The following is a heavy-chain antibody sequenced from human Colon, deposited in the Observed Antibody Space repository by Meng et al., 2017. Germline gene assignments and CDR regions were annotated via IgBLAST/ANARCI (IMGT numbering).Heavy chain of an antibody. D-gene: IGHD3-3*01. CDR2: INHSGST. Sequence: SETLSLTCAVYGGSFSGYYWSWIRQPPGKGLEWIGEINHSGSTNYNPSLKSRVTISVDTSKNQFSLKLSFVTAADTAVYYCARVPYDFWSGYYRAFDIWGQGTMVTVSS. V-gene: IGHV4-34*01. CDR1: GGSFSGYY. CDR3: ARVPYDFWSGYYRAFDI. J-gene: IGHJ3*02.